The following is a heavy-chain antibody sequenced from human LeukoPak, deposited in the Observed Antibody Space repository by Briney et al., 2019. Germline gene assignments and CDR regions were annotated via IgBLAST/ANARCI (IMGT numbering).Heavy chain of an antibody. V-gene: IGHV4-38-2*01. CDR3: ARHADYYGSGSPNFDY. D-gene: IGHD3-10*01. CDR2: IYHSGST. J-gene: IGHJ4*02. Sequence: SETLSLTCAVSGYSISSGYYWGWIRQPPGKGLEWIGSIYHSGSTYYNPSLKSRVTISVGTSKNQFSLKLSSVTAADTAVYYCARHADYYGSGSPNFDYWGQGTLVTVSS. CDR1: GYSISSGYY.